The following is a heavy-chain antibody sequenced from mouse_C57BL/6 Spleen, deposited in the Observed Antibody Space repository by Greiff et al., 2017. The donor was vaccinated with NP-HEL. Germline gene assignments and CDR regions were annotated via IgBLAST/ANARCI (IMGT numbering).Heavy chain of an antibody. V-gene: IGHV5-4*01. CDR2: ISDGGSYT. J-gene: IGHJ1*03. D-gene: IGHD1-2*01. CDR3: ARGRLYLWYFDV. CDR1: GFTFSSYA. Sequence: EVQGVESGGGLVKPGGSLKLSCAASGFTFSSYAMSWVRQTPEKRLEWVATISDGGSYTYYPDNVKGRFPISRDNAKNNLYLQMSHLKSEDTAMYYCARGRLYLWYFDVWGTGTTVTVSS.